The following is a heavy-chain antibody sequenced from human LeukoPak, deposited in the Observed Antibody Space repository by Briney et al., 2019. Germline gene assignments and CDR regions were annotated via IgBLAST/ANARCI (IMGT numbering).Heavy chain of an antibody. Sequence: PSETLSLTCTVSGGSISSGGYYWSWIRQHPGKGLEWIGYIYYSGSTYYNPSLKSRVTISVDTSKNQFSLKLSSVTAADTAVYYCARGLVDYDILSGYPTHRPFDPWGQGTLVTVSS. V-gene: IGHV4-31*03. CDR2: IYYSGST. CDR1: GGSISSGGYY. CDR3: ARGLVDYDILSGYPTHRPFDP. D-gene: IGHD3-9*01. J-gene: IGHJ5*02.